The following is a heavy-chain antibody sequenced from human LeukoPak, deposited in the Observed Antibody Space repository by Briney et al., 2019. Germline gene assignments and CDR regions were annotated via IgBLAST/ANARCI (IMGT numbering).Heavy chain of an antibody. CDR3: ARRPPPYSSSWFYYYMDV. V-gene: IGHV4-34*01. CDR1: GGSFSGYY. D-gene: IGHD6-13*01. Sequence: PSETLSLTCAVYGGSFSGYYWSWIRQPPGKGLEWIGEINHSGSTNYNPSPKSRVTISVDTSKNQFSLKLSSVTAADTAVYYCARRPPPYSSSWFYYYMDVWGKGTTVTVSS. CDR2: INHSGST. J-gene: IGHJ6*03.